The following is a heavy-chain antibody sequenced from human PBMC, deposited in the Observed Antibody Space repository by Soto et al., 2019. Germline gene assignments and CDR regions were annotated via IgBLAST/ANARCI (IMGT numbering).Heavy chain of an antibody. V-gene: IGHV4-59*08. D-gene: IGHD5-12*01. CDR1: GGSICSYY. J-gene: IGHJ4*02. CDR3: ARHKKYSGYDFFDY. CDR2: IYYSGST. Sequence: ASETLSLTCTVSGGSICSYYWSWIRKPPGKGLEWIGYIYYSGSTNYNPSLKGRVTISVDTSKNQFSLKLSSVTAADTAVYYCARHKKYSGYDFFDYWGQGTLVTVSS.